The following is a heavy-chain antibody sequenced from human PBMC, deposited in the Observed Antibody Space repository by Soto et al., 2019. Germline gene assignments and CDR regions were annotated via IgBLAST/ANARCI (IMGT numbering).Heavy chain of an antibody. Sequence: GGSLRLSCAASGFTFSSYSMNWVRQAPGKGLEWVSSISSSSSYIYYADSVKGRFTISRDNAKNSLYPQMNSLRAEDTAVYYCARAAGYGDYYYYYGMDVWGQGTTVTV. CDR3: ARAAGYGDYYYYYGMDV. V-gene: IGHV3-21*01. CDR1: GFTFSSYS. D-gene: IGHD4-17*01. J-gene: IGHJ6*02. CDR2: ISSSSSYI.